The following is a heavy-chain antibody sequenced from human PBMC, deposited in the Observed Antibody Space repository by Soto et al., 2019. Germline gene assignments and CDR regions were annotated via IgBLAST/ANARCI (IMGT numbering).Heavy chain of an antibody. J-gene: IGHJ4*02. CDR3: ARSEATALDY. CDR2: AHHSGRT. V-gene: IGHV4-4*02. CDR1: GDSMSRSNW. Sequence: QVQLLESGPGLLKPSGTLSLTCTVSGDSMSRSNWWNWVRQPPGKGLEWIGEAHHSGRTNYNPSLKSRVTISVDRSQNHFSLQLTSVTAADTAVYYCARSEATALDYWGQGTLVTVSS.